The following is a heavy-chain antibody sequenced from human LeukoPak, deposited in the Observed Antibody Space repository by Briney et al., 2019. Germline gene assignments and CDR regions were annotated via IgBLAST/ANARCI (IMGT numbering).Heavy chain of an antibody. CDR1: GFTFDDYT. CDR3: AEDGAARAFIYYYYYMDV. Sequence: PGGSLRLSCAASGFTFDDYTMHWVRQAPGKGLEWVSLISWDGGSTYYADSVKGRFTISRDNSKNSLYLQMNSLRTEDTALYYCAEDGAARAFIYYYYYMDVWGKGTTVTVSS. CDR2: ISWDGGST. J-gene: IGHJ6*03. V-gene: IGHV3-43*01. D-gene: IGHD6-6*01.